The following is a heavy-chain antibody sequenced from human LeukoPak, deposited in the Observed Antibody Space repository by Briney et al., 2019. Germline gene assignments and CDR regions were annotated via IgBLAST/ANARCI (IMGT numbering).Heavy chain of an antibody. D-gene: IGHD2-2*01. J-gene: IGHJ3*02. CDR1: GGTFSSYA. V-gene: IGHV1-69*13. CDR3: ASGVGPAATLHDAFDI. Sequence: ASVKVPCKASGGTFSSYAISWVRQAPGQGLEWMGGIIPIFGTANYAQKFQGRVTITADESTSTAYMELSSLRSEDTAVYYCASGVGPAATLHDAFDIWGQGTMVTVSS. CDR2: IIPIFGTA.